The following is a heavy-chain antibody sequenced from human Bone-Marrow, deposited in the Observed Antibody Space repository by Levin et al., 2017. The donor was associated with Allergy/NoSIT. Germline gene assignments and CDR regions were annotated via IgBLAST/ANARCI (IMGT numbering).Heavy chain of an antibody. J-gene: IGHJ6*02. CDR1: GGSISPYY. CDR3: ARHSVWGYGLDV. D-gene: IGHD3-16*01. V-gene: IGHV4-59*08. CDR2: IYYSGST. Sequence: PSETLSLTCTVSGGSISPYYWNWIRQPPGKGLEWIGYIYYSGSTNYNPSLKSQFIISVDTSKNQFSLKLTSVTAADTAVYYCARHSVWGYGLDVWGQGTTVTVSS.